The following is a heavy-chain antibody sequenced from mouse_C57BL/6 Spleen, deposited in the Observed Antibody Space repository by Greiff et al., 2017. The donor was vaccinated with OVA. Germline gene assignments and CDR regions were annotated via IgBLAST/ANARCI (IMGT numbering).Heavy chain of an antibody. CDR2: IDPSDSET. CDR1: GYTFTSYW. D-gene: IGHD1-1*01. J-gene: IGHJ1*03. V-gene: IGHV1-52*01. CDR3: ARSQYSSPNFDV. Sequence: QVQLQQPGAELVRPGSSVKLSCKASGYTFTSYWMHWVKQRPIQGLEWIGNIDPSDSETHYNQKFKDKATLTVDKSSSTAYMQRSSLTSEDSAVYYCARSQYSSPNFDVWGTGTTVTVSS.